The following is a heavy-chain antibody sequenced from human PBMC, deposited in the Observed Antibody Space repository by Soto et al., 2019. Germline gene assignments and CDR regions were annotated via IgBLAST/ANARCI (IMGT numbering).Heavy chain of an antibody. V-gene: IGHV3-64D*06. J-gene: IGHJ5*02. CDR3: VKDLKIAAATIRNP. Sequence: VSLRLSCSASGFTFSSYAMHWVRQAPGKGLEYVSAISSNGGSTYYADSVKGRFTISRDNSKNTLYLQMSSLRAEDTAVYYCVKDLKIAAATIRNPWGQGTLVTVSS. CDR1: GFTFSSYA. CDR2: ISSNGGST. D-gene: IGHD6-13*01.